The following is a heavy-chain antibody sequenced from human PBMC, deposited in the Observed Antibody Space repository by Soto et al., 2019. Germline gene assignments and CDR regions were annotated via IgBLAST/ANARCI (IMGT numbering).Heavy chain of an antibody. CDR1: GYTFTSYG. V-gene: IGHV1-18*01. CDR2: ISAYNGNT. CDR3: ARDSARTTGNRFDP. D-gene: IGHD4-17*01. J-gene: IGHJ5*02. Sequence: GASVKVSCKASGYTFTSYGISLVRQAPGQGLEWMGWISAYNGNTNYAQKLQGRVTMTTDTSTSTAYMELRSLRSDDTAVYYCARDSARTTGNRFDPWGQGTLVTVSS.